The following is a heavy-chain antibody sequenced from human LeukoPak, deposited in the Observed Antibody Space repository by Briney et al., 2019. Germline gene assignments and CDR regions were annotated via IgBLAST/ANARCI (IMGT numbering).Heavy chain of an antibody. Sequence: GGSLRLSCAASGFTFDDYAMHWVRQVPGKGLEWVSTISWKSDIIGYADSVKGRFTISRDNAKSSLYLQMNSLRVEDTALYYCVKSFYASPPAGMDVWGQGTTVTVSS. J-gene: IGHJ6*02. CDR2: ISWKSDII. V-gene: IGHV3-9*01. D-gene: IGHD2-2*01. CDR1: GFTFDDYA. CDR3: VKSFYASPPAGMDV.